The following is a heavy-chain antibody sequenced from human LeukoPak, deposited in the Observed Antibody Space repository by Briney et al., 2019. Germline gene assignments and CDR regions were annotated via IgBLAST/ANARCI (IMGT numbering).Heavy chain of an antibody. D-gene: IGHD2-15*01. CDR1: GYTFTSYG. Sequence: GASVKVSCKASGYTFTSYGISWVRQAPGQGLEWMGWISAYNGNTNYAQKLQGRVTMTTDTSTSTAYMELRSLRSDDTAVYYCARGHRYCSGGSCQTVEYNWFDPWGQGTLVTVSS. CDR2: ISAYNGNT. CDR3: ARGHRYCSGGSCQTVEYNWFDP. V-gene: IGHV1-18*01. J-gene: IGHJ5*02.